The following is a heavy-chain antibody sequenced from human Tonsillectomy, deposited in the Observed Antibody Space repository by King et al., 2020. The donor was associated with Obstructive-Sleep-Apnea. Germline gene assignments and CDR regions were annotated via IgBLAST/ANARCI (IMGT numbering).Heavy chain of an antibody. D-gene: IGHD1-26*01. V-gene: IGHV4-39*07. CDR3: AFGGSYYYFDN. CDR2: IDYSRRT. Sequence: QLQESGPGLVKPSETLSLTCTVSGVSISSSSDYCGWIRQPPGKGLDWVGTIDYSRRTYYNPSLKSRVTMSVDTPTNQFSLKVTSFTAADTAVYYCAFGGSYYYFDNWGQGTLVTVSS. CDR1: GVSISSSSDY. J-gene: IGHJ4*02.